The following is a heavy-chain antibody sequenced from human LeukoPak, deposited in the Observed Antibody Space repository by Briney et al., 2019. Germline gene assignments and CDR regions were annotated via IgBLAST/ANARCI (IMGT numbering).Heavy chain of an antibody. CDR3: ARGVGGPFLLGVFEI. Sequence: SETLSLTCAVYGGSFSGYYWSWIRQPPGKGLEWIGEINHSGSTNYNPSLKSRVTISVDTSKNQFSLKLSSVTAADTAVYYCARGVGGPFLLGVFEIWGEGTMLTVFS. CDR2: INHSGST. D-gene: IGHD3-16*01. V-gene: IGHV4-34*01. J-gene: IGHJ3*02. CDR1: GGSFSGYY.